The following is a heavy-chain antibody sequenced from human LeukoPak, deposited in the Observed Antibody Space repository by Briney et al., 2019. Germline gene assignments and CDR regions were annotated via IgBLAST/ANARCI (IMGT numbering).Heavy chain of an antibody. CDR2: ISAYNGNT. J-gene: IGHJ5*02. V-gene: IGHV1-18*01. CDR1: GYTFTSYG. CDR3: ARESRWLGGTWFDP. D-gene: IGHD1-1*01. Sequence: SVKVSCKASGYTFTSYGISWVRQAPGQGLEWMGWISAYNGNTNYAQKLQGRVTMTTDTSTSTAYMELRNLRSDDTAVYYCARESRWLGGTWFDPWGQGTLVSVSS.